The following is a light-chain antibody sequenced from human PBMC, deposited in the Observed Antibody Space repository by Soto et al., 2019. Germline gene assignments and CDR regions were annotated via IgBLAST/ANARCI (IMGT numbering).Light chain of an antibody. CDR2: DAS. V-gene: IGKV3-20*01. CDR3: QQYGNSPLT. Sequence: VLTQTPGTLSLSPGESATLSCRASQSVSRNYLAWYQQKPGQAPRLLIFDASSRATGVPDRFSGSGSETDFTLTISRLEAEDFAVYHCQQYGNSPLTFGGGNKLEIK. CDR1: QSVSRNY. J-gene: IGKJ4*01.